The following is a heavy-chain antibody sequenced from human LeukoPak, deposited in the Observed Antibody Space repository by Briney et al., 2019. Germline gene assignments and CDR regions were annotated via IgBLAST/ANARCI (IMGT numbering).Heavy chain of an antibody. CDR2: MYYSGST. V-gene: IGHV4-59*02. Sequence: SETLSLTCTVSGGSVSSYYWSWIRQPPGKGLEWIGYMYYSGSTNYNPSLKSRVTISIDTSKNQFSLKLSSVTAADTAVYYCARESAGTSAFDIWGQGTMVTVSS. CDR1: GGSVSSYY. D-gene: IGHD6-19*01. CDR3: ARESAGTSAFDI. J-gene: IGHJ3*02.